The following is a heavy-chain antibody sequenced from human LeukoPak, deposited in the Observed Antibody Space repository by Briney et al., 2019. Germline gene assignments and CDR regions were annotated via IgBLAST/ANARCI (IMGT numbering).Heavy chain of an antibody. CDR2: IIPILGIA. CDR3: ARVPQWLEYFQH. D-gene: IGHD6-19*01. Sequence: SVKVSCKASGGTFSSYAISWVRQAPGQGLEWMGRIIPILGIANYAQKFQGRVTITADKSTSTAYMELSSLRSEDTAVYYCARVPQWLEYFQHWGQGTLVTVSS. V-gene: IGHV1-69*04. J-gene: IGHJ1*01. CDR1: GGTFSSYA.